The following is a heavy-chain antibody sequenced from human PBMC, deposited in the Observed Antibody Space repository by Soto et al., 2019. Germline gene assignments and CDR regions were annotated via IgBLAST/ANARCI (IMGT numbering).Heavy chain of an antibody. D-gene: IGHD3-22*01. J-gene: IGHJ4*02. V-gene: IGHV4-34*01. CDR3: ARPNYYDGYFDY. Sequence: PSETLSLTCAVYGGSFSGYYWSWIRQPPGKGLEWIGEINHSGSTNYNPSLKSRVTISVDTSKNQFSLKLSSVTAADTAVYYCARPNYYDGYFDYWGQGTLVTVSS. CDR1: GGSFSGYY. CDR2: INHSGST.